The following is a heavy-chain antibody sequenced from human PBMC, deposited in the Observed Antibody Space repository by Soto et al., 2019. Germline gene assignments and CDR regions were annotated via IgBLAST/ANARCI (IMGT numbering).Heavy chain of an antibody. V-gene: IGHV3-23*01. CDR2: ISGSGGST. J-gene: IGHJ6*02. Sequence: EVQLLESGGGLVQPGGSLRLSCAASGFTFSSYAMSWVRQAPGKGLEWVSAISGSGGSTYYADSVKGRFTISRDNSKNSLYLQMNGLSAEDTAVYYCAKGGGVGGFGELPYYYYYYGMDVWGQGTTVTVSS. CDR1: GFTFSSYA. D-gene: IGHD3-10*01. CDR3: AKGGGVGGFGELPYYYYYYGMDV.